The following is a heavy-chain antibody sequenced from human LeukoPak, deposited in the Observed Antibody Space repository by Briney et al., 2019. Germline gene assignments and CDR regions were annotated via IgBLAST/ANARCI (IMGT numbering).Heavy chain of an antibody. CDR2: ISERGGSI. Sequence: GGSLRLSCVVSGISLTNYGMTWVRQAPGKGLEWVSYISERGGSITYADSVKGRFTISRDTSLNTLYLQMNNLRAEDTAVYFCAKRGIVIRGILVIGYHQEAYHYDFWGQGVLVTVSS. CDR3: AKRGIVIRGILVIGYHQEAYHYDF. V-gene: IGHV3-23*01. J-gene: IGHJ4*02. CDR1: GISLTNYG. D-gene: IGHD3-10*01.